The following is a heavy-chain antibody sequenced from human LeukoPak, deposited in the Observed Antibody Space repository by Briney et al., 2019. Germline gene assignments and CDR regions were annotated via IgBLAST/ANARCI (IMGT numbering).Heavy chain of an antibody. J-gene: IGHJ4*02. V-gene: IGHV3-11*04. Sequence: PGGSLRLSCAASGFTFSDYYMSWIRQAPGKGLGWVSYISSSGGTIYYADSVKGRFTISRDNAKNSLYLQMNSLRAEDTAVYYCASATLLVRGVRWSYYFDYWGQGTLVTVSS. D-gene: IGHD3-10*01. CDR2: ISSSGGTI. CDR1: GFTFSDYY. CDR3: ASATLLVRGVRWSYYFDY.